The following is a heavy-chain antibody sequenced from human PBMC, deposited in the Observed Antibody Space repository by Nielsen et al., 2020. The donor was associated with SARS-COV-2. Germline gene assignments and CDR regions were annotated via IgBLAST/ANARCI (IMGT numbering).Heavy chain of an antibody. CDR2: ISGYNGNT. V-gene: IGHV1-18*01. Sequence: ASVKVSCKASGYTFSSYGISWVRQAPGQGLEWMGWISGYNGNTNFPHKLQGRVTLTTDTSTNTAYMELRSLRSDDTAVYYCARDSFVTMVRGVMKYYYYGMDVWGQGTTVTVSS. D-gene: IGHD3-10*01. CDR3: ARDSFVTMVRGVMKYYYYGMDV. J-gene: IGHJ6*02. CDR1: GYTFSSYG.